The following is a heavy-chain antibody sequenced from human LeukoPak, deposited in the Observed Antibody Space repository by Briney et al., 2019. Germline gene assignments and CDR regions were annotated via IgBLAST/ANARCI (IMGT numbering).Heavy chain of an antibody. CDR2: ISSSGSDI. CDR1: TFTFSNYG. J-gene: IGHJ6*02. V-gene: IGHV3-21*01. CDR3: ARDGVDQLTVDYYYYGMDV. Sequence: KPGGSLRLSCADSTFTFSNYGWNWVRQAPGKGLEWVSFISSSGSDIYYADSVKGRFTISRDNSKNTLYLQMNSLRAEDTAVYYCARDGVDQLTVDYYYYGMDVWGQGTTVTVSS. D-gene: IGHD2-2*01.